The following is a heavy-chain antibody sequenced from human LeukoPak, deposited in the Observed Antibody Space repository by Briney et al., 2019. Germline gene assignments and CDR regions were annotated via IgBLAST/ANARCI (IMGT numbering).Heavy chain of an antibody. CDR3: AKDLWFGEYTYYFDY. CDR1: EFTFDDYT. V-gene: IGHV3-43*01. Sequence: GGSLRLSCAASEFTFDDYTMHWVRQAPGKGLEWVSLISWDGVTTYYAHSVKGRFTISRDNSKNTLYLQMNSLRAEDTAVYYCAKDLWFGEYTYYFDYWGQGTLVTVSS. CDR2: ISWDGVTT. D-gene: IGHD3-10*01. J-gene: IGHJ4*02.